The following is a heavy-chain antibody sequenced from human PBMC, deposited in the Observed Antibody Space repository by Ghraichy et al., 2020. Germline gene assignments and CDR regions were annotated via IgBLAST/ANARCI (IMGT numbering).Heavy chain of an antibody. D-gene: IGHD2-15*01. V-gene: IGHV3-21*01. CDR1: GFTFSSYS. J-gene: IGHJ5*02. CDR2: ISSSSSYI. Sequence: GSLRLSCAASGFTFSSYSMNWVRQAPGKGLEWVSSISSSSSYIYYADSVKGRFTISRDNAKNSLYLQMNSLRAEDTALYYCAAKGYCSGGSCYISLSWFDPWGQGTLVTVSS. CDR3: AAKGYCSGGSCYISLSWFDP.